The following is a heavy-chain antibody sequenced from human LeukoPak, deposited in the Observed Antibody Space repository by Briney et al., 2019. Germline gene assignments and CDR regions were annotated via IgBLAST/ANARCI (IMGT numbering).Heavy chain of an antibody. D-gene: IGHD5-18*01. J-gene: IGHJ3*02. CDR3: ARLEAMGGIDI. CDR1: GGSISSYY. Sequence: SSETLSLTGTVSGGSISSYYWSWIRQPPGKGLEWIGYIYYSGSTNYNPSLKSRVTISVDTSKNQFSLKLSSVTAADTAVYYCARLEAMGGIDIWGQGTMVTVSS. V-gene: IGHV4-59*08. CDR2: IYYSGST.